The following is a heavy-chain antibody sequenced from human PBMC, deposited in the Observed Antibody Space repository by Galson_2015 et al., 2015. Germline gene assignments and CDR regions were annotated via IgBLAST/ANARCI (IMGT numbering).Heavy chain of an antibody. V-gene: IGHV1-69*13. CDR2: LLPIYCTP. J-gene: IGHJ4*02. CDR1: GGTFSIFA. D-gene: IGHD2-15*01. Sequence: SVKVSCKASGGTFSIFAISWVRQAPGQRLEWMGGLLPIYCTPNYAQKFQGRVTITADESTSTAYMELSSLTSEDTAVFYCATSNADVYCMGGSCYRDSWGQVTLVTVSS. CDR3: ATSNADVYCMGGSCYRDS.